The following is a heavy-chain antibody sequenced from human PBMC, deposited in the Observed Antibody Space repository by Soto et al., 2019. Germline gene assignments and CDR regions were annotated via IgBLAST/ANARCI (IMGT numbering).Heavy chain of an antibody. CDR3: ARDQGYYGRDV. CDR1: GFTFSSYG. Sequence: QVQLVESGGGVVQPGRSLRLSCAASGFTFSSYGMHWVRQAPGKGLEWVAVIWYDGSNKYYADSVKGRFTISRDNSKNTLYLQMNSLRAEDTAVYYCARDQGYYGRDVWGQGTTVTVSS. J-gene: IGHJ6*02. V-gene: IGHV3-33*01. CDR2: IWYDGSNK.